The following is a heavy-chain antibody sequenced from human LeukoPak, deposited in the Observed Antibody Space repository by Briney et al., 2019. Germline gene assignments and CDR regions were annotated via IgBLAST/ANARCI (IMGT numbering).Heavy chain of an antibody. J-gene: IGHJ4*02. D-gene: IGHD3-10*01. CDR2: IYYSGST. Sequence: PSETLSLTCTVSGGSISSSSYYWGWIRQPPGKGLEWIGSIYYSGSTYYNPSLKSRVTISVDTSKNQFSLKLSSVTAADTAVYYCARGGGTMVRGALDYWGQGTLVTVSS. CDR1: GGSISSSSYY. V-gene: IGHV4-39*07. CDR3: ARGGGTMVRGALDY.